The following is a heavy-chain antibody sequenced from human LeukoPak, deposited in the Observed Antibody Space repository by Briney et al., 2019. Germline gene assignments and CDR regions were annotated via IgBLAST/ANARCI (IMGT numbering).Heavy chain of an antibody. CDR1: GFTFSSYS. V-gene: IGHV3-48*04. CDR3: ASIKEVNGPRRKHYYHYYMDV. CDR2: ISSSSTI. J-gene: IGHJ6*03. Sequence: GGSLRLSCAASGFTFSSYSMNWVRQAPGKGLEWVSYISSSSTIYYADSVKGRFTISRDNAKNSLYLQMNSLRAEDTAVYYCASIKEVNGPRRKHYYHYYMDVWGKGTTVTVSS. D-gene: IGHD3-22*01.